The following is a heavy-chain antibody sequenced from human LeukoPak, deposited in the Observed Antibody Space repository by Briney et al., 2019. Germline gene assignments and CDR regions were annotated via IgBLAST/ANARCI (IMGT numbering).Heavy chain of an antibody. V-gene: IGHV3-23*01. J-gene: IGHJ4*02. CDR1: GFSFSSYV. CDR2: VSGSGGST. D-gene: IGHD1-26*01. CDR3: ARAGSWSSRPYFDY. Sequence: GGSLRLSCAASGFSFSSYVMSWVRQAPGKGLEWVSAVSGSGGSTYSADSVKGRFTISRDNSKNMVYLQTSSLRAEDAAVYYCARAGSWSSRPYFDYWGQGILVSVSS.